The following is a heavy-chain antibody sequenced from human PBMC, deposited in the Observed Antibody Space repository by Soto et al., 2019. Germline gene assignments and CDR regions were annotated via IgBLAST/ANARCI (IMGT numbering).Heavy chain of an antibody. V-gene: IGHV3-23*01. CDR1: GFTFSSYA. D-gene: IGHD2-2*01. CDR2: ISGSGGST. Sequence: EVQLLESGGGLVQPGGSLRLSCAASGFTFSSYAMSWVRQAPGKGLEWVSAISGSGGSTYYADSVKGRFTISRDNSKNTLYLQMNSLRAEDTAVYYCAKDPRTSCYLVCVNWFDPWGQGTLVTVSS. CDR3: AKDPRTSCYLVCVNWFDP. J-gene: IGHJ5*02.